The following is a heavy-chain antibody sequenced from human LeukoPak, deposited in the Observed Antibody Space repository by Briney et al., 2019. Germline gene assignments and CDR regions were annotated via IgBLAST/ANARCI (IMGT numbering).Heavy chain of an antibody. CDR1: GYTFTGYY. CDR2: INPNSGGT. CDR3: ARDGTSSWYSGLVPF. J-gene: IGHJ4*02. D-gene: IGHD6-13*01. V-gene: IGHV1-2*02. Sequence: GASVKVSCKASGYTFTGYYMHWVRQAPGQGLEWMGWINPNSGGTNYAQKFQGRVTMTRDTSISTAYMELSRLRSDDTAVYYCARDGTSSWYSGLVPFWGQGALVTDSS.